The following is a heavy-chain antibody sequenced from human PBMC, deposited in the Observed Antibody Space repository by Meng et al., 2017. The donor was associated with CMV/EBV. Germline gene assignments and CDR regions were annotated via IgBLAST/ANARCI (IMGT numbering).Heavy chain of an antibody. D-gene: IGHD6-13*01. CDR2: INHSGST. CDR1: GGSVSGDD. V-gene: IGHV4-34*01. J-gene: IGHJ4*02. Sequence: HRQHWGAGLFKPADTLSLSCAVYGGSVSGDDWSLIRHPPGKGLEWNGEINHSGSTNHTPSLKSRVTISVDTSKTQFSLKLSSVPAADTAVYYCARGGIAAAGTFDYWGQGTLVTVSS. CDR3: ARGGIAAAGTFDY.